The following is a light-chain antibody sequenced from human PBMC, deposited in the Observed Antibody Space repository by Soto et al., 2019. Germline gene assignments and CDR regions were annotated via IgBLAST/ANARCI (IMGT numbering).Light chain of an antibody. CDR1: QSISSW. CDR3: QQYNSFSIT. CDR2: DAS. Sequence: DIQMTQSPSTLSASVGDRVTITCRASQSISSWLAWYQHKPGKAPKLLIYDASSLKSGVPSRFSGSGSGTEFTLTISSLQPDDFATSYCQQYNSFSITFGQGTRLEIK. V-gene: IGKV1-5*01. J-gene: IGKJ5*01.